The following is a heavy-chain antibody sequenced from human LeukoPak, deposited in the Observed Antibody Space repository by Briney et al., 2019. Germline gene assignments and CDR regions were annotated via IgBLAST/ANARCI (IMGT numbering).Heavy chain of an antibody. CDR3: ARGVSSGLGGPFDY. CDR2: INPNSGGT. J-gene: IGHJ4*02. V-gene: IGHV1-2*02. CDR1: GYTFTGYY. Sequence: ASVKVSCKASGYTFTGYYMHWVRQAPGQGLEWMGWINPNSGGTNYAQKFQGRVTMTRDTSISTAYMELSRLRSDDAAVYYCARGVSSGLGGPFDYWGQGTLVTVSS. D-gene: IGHD6-19*01.